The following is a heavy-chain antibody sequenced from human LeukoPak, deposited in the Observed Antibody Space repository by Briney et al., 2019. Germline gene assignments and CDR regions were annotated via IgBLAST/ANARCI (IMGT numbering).Heavy chain of an antibody. D-gene: IGHD3-22*01. J-gene: IGHJ4*02. CDR3: ARHRDGYFTNFDN. Sequence: SETLSLTCTVSGGSISSSNYYWGWVRQPPGKGLEWIGSLSYGGSPYHNPSLKSRLTISVDTSMNQFSLKLRSVAAADTAVYYCARHRDGYFTNFDNWGQGTLVTVSS. CDR2: LSYGGSP. CDR1: GGSISSSNYY. V-gene: IGHV4-39*01.